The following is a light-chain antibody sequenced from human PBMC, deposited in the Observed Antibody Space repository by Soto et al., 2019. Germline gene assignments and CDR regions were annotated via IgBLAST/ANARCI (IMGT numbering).Light chain of an antibody. CDR1: QGIRDT. Sequence: EVVVSQSPAALSVSPGEGATLSCRASQGIRDTLAWYQQKPGQAPSLLIYGASPRATGVPARFSGSGSGPAFIPTTSSLLSEEFVTYYCRQLKSYRPITFGEGTRLEIK. CDR3: RQLKSYRPIT. J-gene: IGKJ5*01. V-gene: IGKV3-15*01. CDR2: GAS.